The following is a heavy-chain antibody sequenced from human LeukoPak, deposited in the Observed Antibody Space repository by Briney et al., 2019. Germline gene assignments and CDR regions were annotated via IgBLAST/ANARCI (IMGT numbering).Heavy chain of an antibody. CDR1: GFTFSSYG. CDR3: AKDQEKSFGVVTYYYYYYMDV. CDR2: IRYDGSNK. Sequence: GGSLRLSCAASGFTFSSYGMHWVRQAPGKGLEWVAFIRYDGSNKYYADSVKGRFTISRDNSKNTLYLQMNSLRAEDTAVYYCAKDQEKSFGVVTYYYYYYMDVWGKGTTVTVSS. V-gene: IGHV3-30*02. J-gene: IGHJ6*03. D-gene: IGHD3-3*01.